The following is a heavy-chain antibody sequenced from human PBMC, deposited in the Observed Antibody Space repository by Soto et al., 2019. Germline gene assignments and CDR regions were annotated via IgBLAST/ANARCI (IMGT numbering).Heavy chain of an antibody. J-gene: IGHJ6*02. CDR2: INSDGSST. D-gene: IGHD5-12*01. CDR1: GFTFSSYW. Sequence: GGSLRLSCAASGFTFSSYWMHWVRQAPGKGLVWVSRINSDGSSTSYADSVKGRFTISRDNAKNTLYLQMNSLRAEDTAVYYCARDYPWLRTPGGMDFWGQGTTVTVSS. V-gene: IGHV3-74*01. CDR3: ARDYPWLRTPGGMDF.